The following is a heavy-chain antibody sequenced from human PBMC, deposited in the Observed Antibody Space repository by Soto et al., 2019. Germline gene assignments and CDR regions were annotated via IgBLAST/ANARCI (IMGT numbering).Heavy chain of an antibody. CDR2: IYPGDSDT. J-gene: IGHJ6*02. CDR3: ARRPGSSSSSYYYYGMDV. D-gene: IGHD6-6*01. V-gene: IGHV5-51*01. CDR1: GYSFTSYW. Sequence: RGESLKISCKGSGYSFTSYWIGWVRQMPGKGLEWMGIIYPGDSDTRYSPSFQGQVAISADKSISTAYLQWSSLKASDTAMYYRARRPGSSSSSYYYYGMDVWGQGTTVTVSS.